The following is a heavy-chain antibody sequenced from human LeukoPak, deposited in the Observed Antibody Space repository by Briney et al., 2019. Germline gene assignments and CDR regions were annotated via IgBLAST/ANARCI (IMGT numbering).Heavy chain of an antibody. CDR1: GGTFSSYA. CDR2: ISAYNGNT. J-gene: IGHJ5*02. Sequence: ASVKVSCKASGGTFSSYAISWVRQAPGQGLEWMGWISAYNGNTNYAQKLQGRVTMTTDTSTSTAYMELRSLRSDDTAVYYCAGSSLPLDTAMAAWFDPWGQGTLVTVSS. D-gene: IGHD5-18*01. V-gene: IGHV1-18*01. CDR3: AGSSLPLDTAMAAWFDP.